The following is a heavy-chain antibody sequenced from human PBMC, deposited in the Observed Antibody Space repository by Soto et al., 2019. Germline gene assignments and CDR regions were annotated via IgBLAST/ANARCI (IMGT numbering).Heavy chain of an antibody. CDR2: VSSSGSYI. CDR1: GFTFSSYG. D-gene: IGHD3-22*01. J-gene: IGHJ4*02. Sequence: GGSLRLSCAASGFTFSSYGMNWVRQTPGKGLEWVSSVSSSGSYIYYADSVKGRFTISRDNAKNSLYLQMNSLRAEDTAVYYCARAREDYDSSGYYTHWGQGTLVTVSS. CDR3: ARAREDYDSSGYYTH. V-gene: IGHV3-21*01.